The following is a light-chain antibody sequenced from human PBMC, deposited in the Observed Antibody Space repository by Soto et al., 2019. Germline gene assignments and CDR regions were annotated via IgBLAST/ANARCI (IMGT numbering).Light chain of an antibody. Sequence: EVVLTQSPGTPSLSLGERATLSCRASQSVGSHLAWYQQKPGQAPRLLMYGASTRGFGIPDRFSGSESGTDFTLTIDGLEPEDFALYFCQQYDNSPPTFGPGTTVDIE. V-gene: IGKV3-20*01. CDR2: GAS. J-gene: IGKJ3*01. CDR1: QSVGSH. CDR3: QQYDNSPPT.